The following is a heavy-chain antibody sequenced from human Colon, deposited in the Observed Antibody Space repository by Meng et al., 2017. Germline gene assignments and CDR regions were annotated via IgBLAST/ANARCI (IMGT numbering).Heavy chain of an antibody. CDR2: IIPIFGLS. CDR1: GGTFSHYT. CDR3: ATGGGSGEFAS. J-gene: IGHJ4*02. D-gene: IGHD2-15*01. V-gene: IGHV1-69*02. Sequence: QVQLEQSGAEVKKPGSSVKVSCKASGGTFSHYTLSFVRQAPEQGLEWMGRIIPIFGLSNYAQKFQGRVTIIADKSTGLASLELRRLTSEDTAVYFCATGGGSGEFASWGQGTLVTVSS.